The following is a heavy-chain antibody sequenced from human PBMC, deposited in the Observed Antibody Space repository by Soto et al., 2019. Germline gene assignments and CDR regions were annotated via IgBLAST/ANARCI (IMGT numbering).Heavy chain of an antibody. CDR1: GFTFSNAW. J-gene: IGHJ6*02. CDR3: TTVWFGELLNYYYYYYGMDV. V-gene: IGHV3-15*01. D-gene: IGHD3-10*01. CDR2: IKSKTDGGTT. Sequence: EVQLVESGGGLVKPGGSLRLSCAASGFTFSNAWMSWVRQAPGKGLEWVGRIKSKTDGGTTDYAAPVKGRFTMSRDDSKNTLYLQMNSLKTEDTAVYYCTTVWFGELLNYYYYYYGMDVWGQGTTVTVSS.